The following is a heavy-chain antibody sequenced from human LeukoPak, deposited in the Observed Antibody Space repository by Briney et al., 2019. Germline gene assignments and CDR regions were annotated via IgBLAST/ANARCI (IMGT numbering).Heavy chain of an antibody. CDR1: GGSISSSDSSY. V-gene: IGHV4-39*01. CDR2: VYYSGST. J-gene: IGHJ6*03. D-gene: IGHD3-16*01. Sequence: PSDTLSLTCTVSGGSISSSDSSYWGWIRQPPGKGLEWIVSVYYSGSTYYNPSLNSRVTTSVDTSKNQYSLKLSSVTAADTAVYYCARHMKYYYYYMDGWGKGTTVTVSS. CDR3: ARHMKYYYYYMDG.